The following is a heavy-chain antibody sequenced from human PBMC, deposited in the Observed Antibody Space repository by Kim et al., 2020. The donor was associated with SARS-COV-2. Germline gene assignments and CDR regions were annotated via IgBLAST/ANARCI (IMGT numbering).Heavy chain of an antibody. CDR1: GDSVSSGGYY. Sequence: SETLSLTCTVSGDSVSSGGYYWSWIRQHPGKGLEWIGYIYYTGRTYYNPSLQSRVRLSADTSKNQFSLKLSSVTAADTAVYYCARVGIAVVVMDVSGQGTTVTVSS. D-gene: IGHD6-19*01. V-gene: IGHV4-31*03. J-gene: IGHJ6*02. CDR2: IYYTGRT. CDR3: ARVGIAVVVMDV.